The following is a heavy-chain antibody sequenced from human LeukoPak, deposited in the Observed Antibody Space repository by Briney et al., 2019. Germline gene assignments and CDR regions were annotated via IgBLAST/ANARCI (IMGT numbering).Heavy chain of an antibody. CDR1: GGSISSSDYY. D-gene: IGHD3-9*01. J-gene: IGHJ3*02. CDR2: IYYSGTT. V-gene: IGHV4-39*01. CDR3: ARPTDKGYYDILTGSSYTDAFDI. Sequence: ASETLSLTCTVSGGSISSSDYYWGWIRQPPGKGLEWIGSIYYSGTTYYNPSLKSRPTISVDTSKNQFSLKLSSVTAADTAVYYCARPTDKGYYDILTGSSYTDAFDIWGQGTMVTVSS.